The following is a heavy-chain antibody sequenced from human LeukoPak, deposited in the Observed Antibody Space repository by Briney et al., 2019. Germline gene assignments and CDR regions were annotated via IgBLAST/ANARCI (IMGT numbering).Heavy chain of an antibody. D-gene: IGHD2-15*01. CDR1: GGTFSSYA. CDR2: IVPIFGTA. J-gene: IGHJ6*03. V-gene: IGHV1-69*01. Sequence: ASVKVSCKASGGTFSSYAISWVRQAPGQGLEWMGGIVPIFGTANYAQKFQGRVTITADASTSTAYMELSSLRSEDTAVYYCARGYCSGGSCTHYYYYYMDVWGKGTTVTVSS. CDR3: ARGYCSGGSCTHYYYYYMDV.